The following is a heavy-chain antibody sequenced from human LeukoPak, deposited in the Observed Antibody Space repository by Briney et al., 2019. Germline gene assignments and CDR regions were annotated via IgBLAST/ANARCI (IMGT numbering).Heavy chain of an antibody. CDR2: INPNSGGT. D-gene: IGHD5-18*01. Sequence: EASVKVSCKASGYTFTGYYMHWVRQAHGQGLEWMGWINPNSGGTNYAQKFQGRVTMTRDTSISTAYMELSRLRSDDTAVYYCARGYCYGYQPPLGYWGQGTLVTVSS. CDR1: GYTFTGYY. V-gene: IGHV1-2*02. CDR3: ARGYCYGYQPPLGY. J-gene: IGHJ4*02.